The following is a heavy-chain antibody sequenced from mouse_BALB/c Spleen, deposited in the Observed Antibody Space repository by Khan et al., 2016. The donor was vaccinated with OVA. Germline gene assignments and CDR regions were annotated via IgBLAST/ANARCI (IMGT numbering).Heavy chain of an antibody. Sequence: EVQLQESGPGLVKPSQSLSLTCTVTGYSITSGYGWNWIRQFPGNKLEWMGYISYSGSTNYNPSLKSRITFTRDTSKNQFFLQLNSVTTEDTAAYYCARTARIKYWGQGTTLTVSS. D-gene: IGHD1-2*01. V-gene: IGHV3-2*02. CDR3: ARTARIKY. CDR2: ISYSGST. CDR1: GYSITSGYG. J-gene: IGHJ2*01.